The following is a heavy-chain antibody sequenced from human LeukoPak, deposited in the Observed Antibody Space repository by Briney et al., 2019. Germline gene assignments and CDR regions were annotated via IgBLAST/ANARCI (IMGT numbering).Heavy chain of an antibody. Sequence: PGGPLRPSCAASGFTVSSAYMTWVRQASGKGLEWVSVIYIGGSTYYADSVKGRFTISRDNSRNTLYLQMNSLRTEDTAVYYCARGGYGSSTYYNNFDFWGQGTLVTVSS. CDR1: GFTVSSAY. CDR2: IYIGGST. V-gene: IGHV3-53*01. D-gene: IGHD3-10*01. CDR3: ARGGYGSSTYYNNFDF. J-gene: IGHJ4*02.